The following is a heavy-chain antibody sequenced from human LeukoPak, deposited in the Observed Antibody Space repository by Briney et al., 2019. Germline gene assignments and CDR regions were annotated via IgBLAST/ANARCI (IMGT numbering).Heavy chain of an antibody. Sequence: SETLSLTCTVSGGSTSSSSYYWCWIRQPPGKGLEWIGSIYYSGSTYYNPSLKSRVTISVDTSKNQFSLKLSSVTAADTAVYYCASCLHYDFWSGYYTCRWGQGTLVTVSS. V-gene: IGHV4-39*01. D-gene: IGHD3-3*01. CDR1: GGSTSSSSYY. J-gene: IGHJ4*02. CDR2: IYYSGST. CDR3: ASCLHYDFWSGYYTCR.